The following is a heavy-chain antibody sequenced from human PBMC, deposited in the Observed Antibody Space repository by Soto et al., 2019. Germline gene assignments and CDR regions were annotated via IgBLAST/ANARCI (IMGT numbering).Heavy chain of an antibody. V-gene: IGHV5-51*01. CDR2: IYPGDSDT. D-gene: IGHD6-13*01. CDR1: EYRFTSYW. CDR3: ARRPDDSSSWYYYFDY. J-gene: IGHJ4*02. Sequence: GESLKISCKVSEYRFTSYWIGWVRQMPGKGLEWMGIIYPGDSDTRYSPSFQGQVTISADKSISTAYLQWSSLKASDTAMYYCARRPDDSSSWYYYFDYWGQGTLDTVSS.